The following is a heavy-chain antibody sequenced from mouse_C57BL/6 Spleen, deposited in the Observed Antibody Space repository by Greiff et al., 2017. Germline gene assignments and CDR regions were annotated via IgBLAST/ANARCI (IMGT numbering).Heavy chain of an antibody. Sequence: VQLKESGPELVKPGASVKISCKASGYTFTDYYMHWVKQRHGKSLEWIGDINTNNGGTSYNPKFTGKATLTVDKSSRTAYMELRSLTSEDSAVYYCARSGDGYYVTYFDVWGTGTTVAVSS. CDR2: INTNNGGT. CDR1: GYTFTDYY. CDR3: ARSGDGYYVTYFDV. D-gene: IGHD2-3*01. J-gene: IGHJ1*03. V-gene: IGHV1-26*01.